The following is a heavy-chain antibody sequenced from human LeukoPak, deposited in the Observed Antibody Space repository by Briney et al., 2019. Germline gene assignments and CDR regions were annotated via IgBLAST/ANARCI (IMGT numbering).Heavy chain of an antibody. CDR3: AREIHDYGVLRTFPR. V-gene: IGHV4-39*07. J-gene: IGHJ4*02. Sequence: KASETLSLTCTVSGGSISSSSYYWGWIRQPPGKGLEWIGSIYYSGSTYYNPSLKSRVTISVDTSKNQFSLKLSSVTAADTAVYYCAREIHDYGVLRTFPRWGQGTLVTVSA. CDR2: IYYSGST. CDR1: GGSISSSSYY. D-gene: IGHD4-17*01.